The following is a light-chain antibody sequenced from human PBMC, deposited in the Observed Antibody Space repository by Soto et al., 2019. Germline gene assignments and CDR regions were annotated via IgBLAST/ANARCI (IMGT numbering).Light chain of an antibody. CDR3: QQYGGSPQT. Sequence: EIVLAQSPGTLSLSPGERATLSCRASQSVSSYLAWYQQKPGQAPRLLIYGASRRATGIPDRFSARGSGTDFTLTISRLEPGDFAVYYCQQYGGSPQTFGHGTRVELK. V-gene: IGKV3-20*01. J-gene: IGKJ1*01. CDR1: QSVSSY. CDR2: GAS.